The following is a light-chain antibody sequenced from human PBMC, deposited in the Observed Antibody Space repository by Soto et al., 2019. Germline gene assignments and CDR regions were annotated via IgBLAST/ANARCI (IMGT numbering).Light chain of an antibody. CDR2: DAS. CDR1: QTIATW. Sequence: DIQMTQSPSTLSASLGDRVTITCRASQTIATWLAWYQQKPGTAPKLLIYDASTLEGVVPSRFSGSGSGTDFTLAISGLQADDFATYYCQQYTSYWTFGQGTKVEIK. J-gene: IGKJ1*01. CDR3: QQYTSYWT. V-gene: IGKV1-5*01.